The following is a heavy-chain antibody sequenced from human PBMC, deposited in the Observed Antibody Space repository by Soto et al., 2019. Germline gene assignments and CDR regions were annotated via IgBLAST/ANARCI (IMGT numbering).Heavy chain of an antibody. V-gene: IGHV5-51*01. CDR1: GYSFASHW. D-gene: IGHD1-26*01. Sequence: ESLQISCKGSGYSFASHWVAWVRQMPEKGLEWIGTSYPGDSDTKYSSAFRGNVTISADTSVSTAYLQWRSLEATDSAIYYCARYSGSYWHYLDFWGQGTLVTVSS. CDR2: SYPGDSDT. CDR3: ARYSGSYWHYLDF. J-gene: IGHJ4*02.